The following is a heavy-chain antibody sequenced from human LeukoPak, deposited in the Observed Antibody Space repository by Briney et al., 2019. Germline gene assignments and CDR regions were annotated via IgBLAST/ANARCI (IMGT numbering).Heavy chain of an antibody. CDR2: VSSSGSTI. V-gene: IGHV3-11*01. CDR3: ARRRNAGIDY. CDR1: GFSFSTYA. J-gene: IGHJ4*02. Sequence: PGESLRLSCAASGFSFSTYAMSWVRQAPGKGLEWVSYVSSSGSTIYYADSVKGRFTISRDNAKNSLYLQMNSLRAEDTAVYYCARRRNAGIDYWGQGTLVTVSS. D-gene: IGHD2/OR15-2a*01.